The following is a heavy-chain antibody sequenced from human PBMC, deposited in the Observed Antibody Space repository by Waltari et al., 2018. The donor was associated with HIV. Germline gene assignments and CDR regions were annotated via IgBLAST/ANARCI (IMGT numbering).Heavy chain of an antibody. J-gene: IGHJ4*02. CDR1: GGSFSGYY. CDR2: NNHSAST. Sequence: QVQLQQWGAGLLKPSETLSRTCAVYGGSFSGYYWRWIRQPPGKGLEWIGENNHSASTNYNPPLKSRVTISVDTSKNQFSRKLSSVTAADTAVYYCARGGYYDSSGPFDYWGQGTLVTVSS. V-gene: IGHV4-34*01. D-gene: IGHD3-22*01. CDR3: ARGGYYDSSGPFDY.